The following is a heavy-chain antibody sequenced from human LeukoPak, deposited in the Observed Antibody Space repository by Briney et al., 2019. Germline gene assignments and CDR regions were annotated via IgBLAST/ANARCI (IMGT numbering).Heavy chain of an antibody. CDR3: ARLGFCRGDNCLDDY. J-gene: IGHJ4*02. D-gene: IGHD2-15*01. CDR2: IFYTGGT. V-gene: IGHV4-59*08. Sequence: SETLSLTCTVSGGSMSPYYWSWTRQPPGKGPEYVGYIFYTGGTNYNPSLKRRVTVSLDTSKNQFSLKLSSVTATDTAVYYCARLGFCRGDNCLDDYWGQGTLVTVSS. CDR1: GGSMSPYY.